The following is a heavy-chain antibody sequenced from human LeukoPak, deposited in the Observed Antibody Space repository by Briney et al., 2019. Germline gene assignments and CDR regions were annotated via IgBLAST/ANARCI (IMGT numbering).Heavy chain of an antibody. V-gene: IGHV4-4*02. CDR2: IYHSGNI. D-gene: IGHD3-10*01. Sequence: PSGTLSLTCVVSGGSISSLNWWSWVRQPPGKGLEWIGEIYHSGNINSNPSLTSRVTISLDESKNQFSLKVTSVAAADTAVYYCAKSNGYGLVDIWGQGTMVTVSS. CDR1: GGSISSLNW. J-gene: IGHJ3*02. CDR3: AKSNGYGLVDI.